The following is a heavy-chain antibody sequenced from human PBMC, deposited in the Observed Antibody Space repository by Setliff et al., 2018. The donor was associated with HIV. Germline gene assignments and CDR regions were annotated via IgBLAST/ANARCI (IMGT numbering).Heavy chain of an antibody. CDR3: ARGGNSAAAWFDS. CDR2: IYQSGSI. CDR1: GYSINSGFS. V-gene: IGHV4-38-2*01. J-gene: IGHJ5*01. D-gene: IGHD5-18*01. Sequence: TLSLTCAASGYSINSGFSRAWIRQPPGQGPQWIGSIYQSGSIYYNPSLQSRVTISVDSSKNQLSLKLPSMTAADTAVYFCARGGNSAAAWFDSWGQGTLVTVSS.